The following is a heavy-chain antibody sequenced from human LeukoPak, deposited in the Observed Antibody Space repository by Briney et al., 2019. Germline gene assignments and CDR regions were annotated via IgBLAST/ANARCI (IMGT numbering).Heavy chain of an antibody. Sequence: SETLSLTCTVSGGSISSSSYYWGWIRQPPGKGLEWIGSIYYSGSTYYNPSLKSRVTISVDTSKNQFSLKLSSVTAADTAVYYCARGDSFDYWGQGTLVTVSS. J-gene: IGHJ4*02. V-gene: IGHV4-39*01. CDR3: ARGDSFDY. CDR1: GGSISSSSYY. CDR2: IYYSGST.